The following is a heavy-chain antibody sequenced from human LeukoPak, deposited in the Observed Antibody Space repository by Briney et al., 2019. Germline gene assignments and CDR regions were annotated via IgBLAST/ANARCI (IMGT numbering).Heavy chain of an antibody. D-gene: IGHD1-7*01. V-gene: IGHV3-23*01. Sequence: GGSLRLSCAASGFTFSSYAMSWVRQAPGKGLEWVSGISGSGDNTYYADSVKGRFTISRDNSKNTLYVQVNSLRAEDTAVYYCAKGGWNYVKSVFDYWGQGTLVTVSS. CDR3: AKGGWNYVKSVFDY. J-gene: IGHJ4*02. CDR1: GFTFSSYA. CDR2: ISGSGDNT.